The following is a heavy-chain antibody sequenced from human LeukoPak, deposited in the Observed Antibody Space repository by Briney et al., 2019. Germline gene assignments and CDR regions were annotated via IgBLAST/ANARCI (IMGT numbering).Heavy chain of an antibody. D-gene: IGHD3-10*01. CDR3: ARISGITMVRGVTADY. J-gene: IGHJ4*02. CDR2: ISSSSSYI. Sequence: GGSLRLSCAASGFTFSSYSMNWVRQAPGKGLEWVSSISSSSSYIYYADSVKGRFPISRDNAKSSLYLQMNSLRAEDTAVYYCARISGITMVRGVTADYWGQGTLVTVSS. CDR1: GFTFSSYS. V-gene: IGHV3-21*01.